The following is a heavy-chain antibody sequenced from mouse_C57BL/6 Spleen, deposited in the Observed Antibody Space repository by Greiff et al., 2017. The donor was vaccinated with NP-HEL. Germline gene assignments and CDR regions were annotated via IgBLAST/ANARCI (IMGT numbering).Heavy chain of an antibody. CDR3: AGRTTANAMDY. V-gene: IGHV1-69*01. J-gene: IGHJ4*01. CDR2: IDPSDSYT. Sequence: QVQLQQPGAELVMPGASVKLSCKASGYTFTSYWMHWVKQRPGQGLEWLGEIDPSDSYTNYNQKFTGKSTLTVDKSSSTAYMQLSSMPSEDAAVYYCAGRTTANAMDYWGQGTSVTVSS. D-gene: IGHD1-2*01. CDR1: GYTFTSYW.